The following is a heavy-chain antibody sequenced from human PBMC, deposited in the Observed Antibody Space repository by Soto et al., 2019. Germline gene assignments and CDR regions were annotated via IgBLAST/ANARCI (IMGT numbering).Heavy chain of an antibody. D-gene: IGHD3-10*01. Sequence: EVQLVESGGGLVQPGGSLRLSCAASGFTFSSYWMHWVRQAPGKGLVWVSRINSDGSSTSYADSVKGRFTISRDHAKNTPYLQMNSLRAEDTAVYYCAGVMVRGWDYYYMDVWGKGTTVTVSS. CDR3: AGVMVRGWDYYYMDV. V-gene: IGHV3-74*01. J-gene: IGHJ6*03. CDR1: GFTFSSYW. CDR2: INSDGSST.